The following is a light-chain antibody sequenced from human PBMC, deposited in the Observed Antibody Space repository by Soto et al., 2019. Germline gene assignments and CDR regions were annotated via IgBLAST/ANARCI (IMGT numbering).Light chain of an antibody. V-gene: IGLV4-69*01. J-gene: IGLJ3*02. CDR3: QTWGTGIPWV. CDR2: LNSDGSH. Sequence: QSVLTQSPSASASLGASVKLTCTLSSGHSTYGIAWHQQQPEKGPRYLMKLNSDGSHSKGDGIPDRFSGSSSGAERYLTISSLQSEDEADYYCQTWGTGIPWVFGGGTKVTVL. CDR1: SGHSTYG.